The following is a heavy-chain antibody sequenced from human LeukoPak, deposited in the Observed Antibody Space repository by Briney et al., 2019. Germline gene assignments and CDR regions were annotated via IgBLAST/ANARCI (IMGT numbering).Heavy chain of an antibody. V-gene: IGHV1-2*02. CDR2: INPNSGDA. Sequence: ASLKVSCKASGYTFTGYFMHWVRQAPGQGLEWMGWINPNSGDANYAQKFQGRVTMTRDTSISTTYMNLSRLRSDDTAVYYCARAFTLLWFGDFDYWGQGTLVTVSS. D-gene: IGHD3-10*01. CDR3: ARAFTLLWFGDFDY. CDR1: GYTFTGYF. J-gene: IGHJ4*02.